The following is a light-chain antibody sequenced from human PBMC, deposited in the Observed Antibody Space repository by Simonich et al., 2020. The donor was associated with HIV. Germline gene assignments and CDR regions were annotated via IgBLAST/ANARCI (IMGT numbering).Light chain of an antibody. Sequence: DIVMTQSPDSLAVSLGERATINCKSSRSVLYSSNNKNYLAWYQQKPGQPPNLLIYWASTRESGVPDRFSARGSGTDFTLTISSLQAEDVAVYYCQQYYSSPPTFGQGTKVEIK. CDR2: WAS. V-gene: IGKV4-1*01. CDR3: QQYYSSPPT. J-gene: IGKJ1*01. CDR1: RSVLYSSNNKNY.